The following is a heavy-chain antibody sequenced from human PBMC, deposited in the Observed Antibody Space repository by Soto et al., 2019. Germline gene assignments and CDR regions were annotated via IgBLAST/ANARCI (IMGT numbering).Heavy chain of an antibody. J-gene: IGHJ6*02. V-gene: IGHV1-18*04. CDR2: ISAYNGNT. Sequence: ASVNVSCKSSGYTFTSYCISWVRQAPGQGLEWMGWISAYNGNTNYAQKLQGRVTMTTDTSTSAAYMELRSLRSDDTAVYYCARHIRLERGMDVWGQGTTVTVSS. CDR3: ARHIRLERGMDV. CDR1: GYTFTSYC. D-gene: IGHD1-1*01.